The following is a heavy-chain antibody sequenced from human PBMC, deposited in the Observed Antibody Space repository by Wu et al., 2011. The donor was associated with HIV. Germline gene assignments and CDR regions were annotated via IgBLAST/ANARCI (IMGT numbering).Heavy chain of an antibody. V-gene: IGHV1-2*02. Sequence: QVQLVQSGAEVKKPGASVQVSCKASGYTFTNYYIHWVRQTPGQGLQWMGWVNPNSGGTDYAQKFQGRVTMTRDTSISTAYMELSGLTSDDTAVYYCARESPYPAWGQGTLVTVS. CDR3: ARESPYPA. CDR2: VNPNSGGT. CDR1: GYTFTNYY. J-gene: IGHJ5*02.